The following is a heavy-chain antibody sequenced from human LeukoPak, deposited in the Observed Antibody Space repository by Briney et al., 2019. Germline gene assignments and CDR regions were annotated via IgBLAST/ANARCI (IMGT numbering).Heavy chain of an antibody. J-gene: IGHJ4*02. D-gene: IGHD5-18*01. V-gene: IGHV1-2*02. CDR1: GYTFTDYY. Sequence: ASVKVSCKASGYTFTDYYVHWVRQAPGQGLEWMGWINPNSGGTSHTQKFQGRVTMTRDTSISTAYMEVSRLRSDDTAVYYCARVLGGYSYGVGYYLDYWGQGTLVTVSS. CDR2: INPNSGGT. CDR3: ARVLGGYSYGVGYYLDY.